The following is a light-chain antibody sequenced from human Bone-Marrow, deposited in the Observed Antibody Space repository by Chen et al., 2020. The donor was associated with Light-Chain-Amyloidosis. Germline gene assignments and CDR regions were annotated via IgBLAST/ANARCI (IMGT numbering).Light chain of an antibody. CDR1: QSLVRSDGNTY. V-gene: IGKV2-30*02. Sequence: DVVMTQSPLSLPVTLGQPASISCSSSQSLVRSDGNTYLNWFQQRPGQSPRRLIYNVSNRDSGFPDRFSGSGSVTDFTLKISRVEAEDVGVYYCMQGTHWPPITFGQGTRLEIK. J-gene: IGKJ5*01. CDR3: MQGTHWPPIT. CDR2: NVS.